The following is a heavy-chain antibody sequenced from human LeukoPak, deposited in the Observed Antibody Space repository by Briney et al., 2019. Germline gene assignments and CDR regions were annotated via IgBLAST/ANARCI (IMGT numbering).Heavy chain of an antibody. CDR1: GFTFNKHW. CDR2: INSDGTST. V-gene: IGHV3-74*01. CDR3: ARGSHVLDY. Sequence: GGSLRLSCAASGFTFNKHWMLWVRQAPGKGLVWVARINSDGTSTNYADSVKGRFTISRDNAKNTLYLQMNSLRDEDTAVFYFARGSHVLDYCGQGTLVTVSS. J-gene: IGHJ4*02.